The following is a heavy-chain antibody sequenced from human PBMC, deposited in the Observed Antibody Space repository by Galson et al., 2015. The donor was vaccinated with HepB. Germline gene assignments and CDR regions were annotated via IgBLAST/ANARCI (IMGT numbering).Heavy chain of an antibody. CDR1: GFTFDDYT. V-gene: IGHV3-43*01. Sequence: SLRLSCAASGFTFDDYTMHWVRQAPGKGLEWVSLISWDGGSTYYADSVKGRFTISRDNSKNSLYLQMNSLRTEDTALYYCAKVWFGELFALDIWGQGTMVTVSS. CDR2: ISWDGGST. J-gene: IGHJ3*02. CDR3: AKVWFGELFALDI. D-gene: IGHD3-10*01.